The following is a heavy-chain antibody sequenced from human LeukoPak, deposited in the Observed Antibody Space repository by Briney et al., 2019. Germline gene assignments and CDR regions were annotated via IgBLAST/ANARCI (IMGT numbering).Heavy chain of an antibody. CDR3: ARDPYAYDILTGRL. Sequence: GGSLRLSCAASGFTFSSYWMSWVRQAPGKGLEWVANIKQDGSEKYYVDSVKGRFTISRDNAKNSLYLQMNCLRAEDTAVYYCARDPYAYDILTGRLWGQGTLVTVSS. D-gene: IGHD3-9*01. J-gene: IGHJ4*02. V-gene: IGHV3-7*01. CDR2: IKQDGSEK. CDR1: GFTFSSYW.